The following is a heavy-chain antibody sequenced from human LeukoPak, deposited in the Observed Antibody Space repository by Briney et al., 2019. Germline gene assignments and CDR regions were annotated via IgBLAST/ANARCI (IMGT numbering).Heavy chain of an antibody. CDR2: VDPEDGET. CDR1: GYTFTDYY. D-gene: IGHD1-26*01. Sequence: ASVKVSCKVSGYTFTDYYMHWVQQAPGKGLEWMGLVDPEDGETIYAEKFQGRVTITADTSTDTAYMELSSLRSEDTAVYYCATCSLVGAPLFDYWGQGTLVTVSP. V-gene: IGHV1-69-2*01. CDR3: ATCSLVGAPLFDY. J-gene: IGHJ4*02.